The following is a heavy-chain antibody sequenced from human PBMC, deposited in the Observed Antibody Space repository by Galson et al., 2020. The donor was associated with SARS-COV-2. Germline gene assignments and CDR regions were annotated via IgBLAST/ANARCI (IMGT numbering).Heavy chain of an antibody. CDR3: ARDPTAYYDFWSGYFYGMDV. J-gene: IGHJ6*02. CDR2: ISYDGSNK. V-gene: IGHV3-30*04. CDR1: GFTFSSYA. D-gene: IGHD3-3*01. Sequence: GEYLKISCAASGFTFSSYAMHWVRQAPGKGLEWVAVISYDGSNKYYADSVKGRFTISRDNSKNTLYLQMNSLRAEDTAVYYCARDPTAYYDFWSGYFYGMDVWGQGTTVTVSS.